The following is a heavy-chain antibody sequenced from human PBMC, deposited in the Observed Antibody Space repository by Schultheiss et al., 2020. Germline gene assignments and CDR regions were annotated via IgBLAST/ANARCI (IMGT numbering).Heavy chain of an antibody. D-gene: IGHD2-2*02. CDR1: GGTFSSYA. Sequence: SVKVSCKASGGTFSSYAISWVRQAPGQGLEWMGGIIPIFGTANYAQKFQGRVTITADESTSTAYMELRSLRSDDTAVYYCARLGGGCSSTSCYMAYYYYGMDVWGQGTTVTVAS. J-gene: IGHJ6*02. V-gene: IGHV1-69*13. CDR3: ARLGGGCSSTSCYMAYYYYGMDV. CDR2: IIPIFGTA.